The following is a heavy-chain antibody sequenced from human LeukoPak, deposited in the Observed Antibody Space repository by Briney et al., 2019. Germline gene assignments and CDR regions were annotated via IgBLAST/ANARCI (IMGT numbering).Heavy chain of an antibody. V-gene: IGHV3-7*01. J-gene: IGHJ4*02. CDR3: AREWN. CDR2: IKNDGSEI. Sequence: GGSLRLSCVASGFTFRTDWMSWVRQAPGKGPEWVASIKNDGSEIYYVDSVRGRFTISRDNAKNSLYLQMNSLRAEDTAVYYCAREWNWGQGSLVTVSS. CDR1: GFTFRTDW.